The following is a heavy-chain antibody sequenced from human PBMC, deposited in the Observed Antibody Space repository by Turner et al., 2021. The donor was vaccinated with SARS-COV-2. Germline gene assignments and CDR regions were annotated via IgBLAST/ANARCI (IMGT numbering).Heavy chain of an antibody. V-gene: IGHV3-30*18. D-gene: IGHD5-18*01. J-gene: IGHJ6*02. CDR2: ISYDGSNK. CDR1: GFPFSSYA. Sequence: QVQLVESGGGVVQPGRSLRLSCAASGFPFSSYAMHWVRQAPGKGLEWVAVISYDGSNKYYADSVKGRFTISRDNSKNTLYLQMNSLRAEDTAVYYCAKGYSYAYYYGLDVWGQGTTVTVSS. CDR3: AKGYSYAYYYGLDV.